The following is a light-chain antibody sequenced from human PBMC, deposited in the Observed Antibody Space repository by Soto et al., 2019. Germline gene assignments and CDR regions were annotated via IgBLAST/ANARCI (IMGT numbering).Light chain of an antibody. J-gene: IGKJ4*01. V-gene: IGKV1-5*03. CDR1: QSISSW. CDR2: KAS. Sequence: EIQMTQYPYTLAASGRDGVTISRRASQSISSWLAWYQQKPGKAPKLLIYKASSLESGVPSRFSVSGSGTEFTLTIRSLQPDDFATYYCHQYNSYPLTFGGGTKVDIK. CDR3: HQYNSYPLT.